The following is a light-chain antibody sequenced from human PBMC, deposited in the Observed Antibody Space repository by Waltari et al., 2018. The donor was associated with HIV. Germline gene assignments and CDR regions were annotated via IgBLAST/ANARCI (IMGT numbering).Light chain of an antibody. V-gene: IGLV6-57*01. CDR2: EDN. CDR1: SGSIASHY. CDR3: QSYDSSNHWV. Sequence: NFMLTQPHSVSESPGKTVTISCTRSSGSIASHYVQWYQQRPGSSPATVIYEDNQRPSGLPVRVSGSIDSSSNSASLTLSGLKTEDEADYYCQSYDSSNHWVFGGGTKLTVL. J-gene: IGLJ3*02.